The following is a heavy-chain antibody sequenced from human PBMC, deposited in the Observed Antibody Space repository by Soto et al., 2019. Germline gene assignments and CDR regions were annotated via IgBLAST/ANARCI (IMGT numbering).Heavy chain of an antibody. D-gene: IGHD6-13*01. CDR1: GFTFSSYA. CDR3: AKTYGSSWYHLDS. Sequence: GSLRLSCAASGFTFSSYAMSWVRQAPGKGLEWVSALSGSGGTTYYADSVKGRFTISRDNSKSTLYLQMISLRADDTAVYYCAKTYGSSWYHLDSWGQGTLVTVSS. CDR2: LSGSGGTT. V-gene: IGHV3-23*01. J-gene: IGHJ4*02.